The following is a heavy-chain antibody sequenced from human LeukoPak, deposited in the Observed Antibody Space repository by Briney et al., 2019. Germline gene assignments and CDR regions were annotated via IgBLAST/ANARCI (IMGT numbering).Heavy chain of an antibody. D-gene: IGHD6-13*01. CDR1: GFTFSSYS. V-gene: IGHV3-21*01. Sequence: GGSLRLSCAASGFTFSSYSMNWVRQAPGKGLEWVSSISSSSSYIYYADSVKGRFTISRDNAKNSLYLQMNSLRAEDTAVYYCARPLAAAPYYFDYWGQGTLVTVSS. CDR3: ARPLAAAPYYFDY. J-gene: IGHJ4*02. CDR2: ISSSSSYI.